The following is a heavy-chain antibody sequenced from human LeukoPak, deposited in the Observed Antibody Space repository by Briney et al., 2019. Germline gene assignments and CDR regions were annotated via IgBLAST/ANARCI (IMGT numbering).Heavy chain of an antibody. Sequence: PGGFLRLSCAASGSTFDDYAMHWVRQAPGKGLEWVSGISWNSGSIGYADSVKGRFTISRDSAKNSLYLQMNSLRAEDTAVYYCARDIVVVPASHWGQGTLVTVSS. J-gene: IGHJ4*02. V-gene: IGHV3-9*01. CDR2: ISWNSGSI. D-gene: IGHD2-2*01. CDR3: ARDIVVVPASH. CDR1: GSTFDDYA.